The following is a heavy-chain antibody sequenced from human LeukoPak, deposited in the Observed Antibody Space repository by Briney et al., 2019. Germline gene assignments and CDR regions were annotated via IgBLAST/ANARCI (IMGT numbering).Heavy chain of an antibody. CDR3: ARDRWLGY. V-gene: IGHV4-59*01. J-gene: IGHJ4*02. Sequence: SETLSLTCTVSGGSISSYYWSWVRQPPGKGLEWIGYIYYSGSTNYNPSLKSRVTVSVDTSKNQFSLKVSSVTAADTAVYYCARDRWLGYWGQGTLVTVSS. CDR2: IYYSGST. CDR1: GGSISSYY. D-gene: IGHD5-18*01.